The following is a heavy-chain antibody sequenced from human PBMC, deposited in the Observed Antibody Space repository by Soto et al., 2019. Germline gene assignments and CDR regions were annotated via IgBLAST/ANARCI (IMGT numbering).Heavy chain of an antibody. CDR2: IKTDGTDT. CDR3: ARTRTSDWAYDI. CDR1: GFTFSSYW. Sequence: EVQLVESGGGLVQPGGSLRLSCAASGFTFSSYWMHWVRKAPGKGLVWVSRIKTDGTDTHYADSVKGRFTISRDNAKNTLYVQMNSLRVEDTAKNNSARTRTSDWAYDIWCQGTMVIVSS. V-gene: IGHV3-74*01. J-gene: IGHJ3*02. D-gene: IGHD3-9*01.